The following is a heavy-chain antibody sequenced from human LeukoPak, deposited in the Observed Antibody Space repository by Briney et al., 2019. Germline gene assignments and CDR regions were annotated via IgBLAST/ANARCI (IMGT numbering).Heavy chain of an antibody. D-gene: IGHD6-6*01. CDR1: GGSISSGGYY. V-gene: IGHV4-31*03. Sequence: SETLSLTCTVSGGSISSGGYYWSWIRQHPGKGLEWIGYIYYSGSTYYNPSLKSRVTISVDTSKNQFSLKLSSVTAADTAVYYCARGSGSSANWFDPWGQGTLVTVSS. CDR3: ARGSGSSANWFDP. CDR2: IYYSGST. J-gene: IGHJ5*02.